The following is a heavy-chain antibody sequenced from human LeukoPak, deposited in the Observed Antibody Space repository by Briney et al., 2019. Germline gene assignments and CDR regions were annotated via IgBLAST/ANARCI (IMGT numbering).Heavy chain of an antibody. CDR3: AKARAYTAMVFDY. V-gene: IGHV3-23*01. D-gene: IGHD5-18*01. Sequence: GGTLRLSCAASGFTFSSYGMSWVRQAPGKGLEWASAISGSGGSTYYADSVKGRFTISRDNSKNTLYLQMNSLRAEDTAVYYCAKARAYTAMVFDYWGQGTLVTVSS. J-gene: IGHJ4*02. CDR1: GFTFSSYG. CDR2: ISGSGGST.